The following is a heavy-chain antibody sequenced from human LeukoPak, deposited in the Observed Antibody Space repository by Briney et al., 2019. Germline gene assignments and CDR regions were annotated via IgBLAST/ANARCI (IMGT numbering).Heavy chain of an antibody. Sequence: PSETLSLTCTVSGGSISSSSYYWGWIRQPPGKGRGWIGSIYYSGSTYYNPSLKSRVTISVDTSKNQFSLKLSSVAAADTAMYYCARAGNRGSYVDYWGQGTLVTVSS. CDR3: ARAGNRGSYVDY. V-gene: IGHV4-39*01. CDR2: IYYSGST. CDR1: GGSISSSSYY. D-gene: IGHD1-26*01. J-gene: IGHJ4*02.